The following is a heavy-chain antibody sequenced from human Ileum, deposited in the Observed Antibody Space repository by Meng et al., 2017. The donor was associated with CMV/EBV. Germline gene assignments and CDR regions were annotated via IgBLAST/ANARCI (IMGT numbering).Heavy chain of an antibody. CDR3: AREAVGVENGDYADY. CDR1: GWSFSGYY. V-gene: IGHV4-34*01. Sequence: QVPLQQWCARLLKPSETLSLTCAVYGWSFSGYYWSWIRQFPGKGLEWMGEINHSGSTNYNPSLKSRDTISADTSKKWFSLKVSSVTAADTAVYYCAREAVGVENGDYADYWGQGILVTVSS. CDR2: INHSGST. D-gene: IGHD4-17*01. J-gene: IGHJ4*02.